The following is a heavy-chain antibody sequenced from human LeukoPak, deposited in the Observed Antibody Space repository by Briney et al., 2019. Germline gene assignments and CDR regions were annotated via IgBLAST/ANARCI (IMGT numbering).Heavy chain of an antibody. Sequence: GGSLRLSCAASGLTFSSHWMHWVRQAPGKGLEWVSSISSNNRYIYYADSVKGRFTISRDNAKNSLYLQMNSLRAEDTAMYYCSREGRDYYASGAYAYPFEYWGQGTRVAVSS. D-gene: IGHD3-10*01. J-gene: IGHJ4*02. V-gene: IGHV3-21*01. CDR1: GLTFSSHW. CDR2: ISSNNRYI. CDR3: SREGRDYYASGAYAYPFEY.